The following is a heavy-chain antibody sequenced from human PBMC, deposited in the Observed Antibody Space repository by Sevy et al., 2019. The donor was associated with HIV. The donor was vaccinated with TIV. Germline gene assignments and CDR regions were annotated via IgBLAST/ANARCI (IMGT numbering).Heavy chain of an antibody. Sequence: GGSLRLSCAASGFTFSSYWMSWVRQAPGKGLEWVANIKQDGSERYYLDSVKGRFTISRDNAKNSLYLQMDSLRAEDTAAYYCARGGQRFDYWGQGTLVTASS. CDR2: IKQDGSER. J-gene: IGHJ4*02. CDR3: ARGGQRFDY. CDR1: GFTFSSYW. D-gene: IGHD6-25*01. V-gene: IGHV3-7*01.